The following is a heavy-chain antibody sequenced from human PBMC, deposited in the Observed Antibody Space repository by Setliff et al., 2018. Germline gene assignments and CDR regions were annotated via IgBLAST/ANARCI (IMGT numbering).Heavy chain of an antibody. D-gene: IGHD3-10*01. CDR1: GFTLSTYW. V-gene: IGHV3-7*01. Sequence: HPGGSLRLSCAASGFTLSTYWMSWVRQAPGKGLEWVANIKQDGNEKYYVDSVKGRFTISRDNAKNSLYLQMNSLSAEDTAVYYCARMDGWGTYYSYYYNGMDVWGQGTTVTVYS. CDR2: IKQDGNEK. CDR3: ARMDGWGTYYSYYYNGMDV. J-gene: IGHJ6*02.